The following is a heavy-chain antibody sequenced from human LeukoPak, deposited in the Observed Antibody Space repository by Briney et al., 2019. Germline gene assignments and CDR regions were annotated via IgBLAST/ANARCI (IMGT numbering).Heavy chain of an antibody. CDR1: GFTFSSYW. CDR2: IKQDGSEK. Sequence: GGSLRLSCAASGFTFSSYWMSWVRQAPGKGLEWVANIKQDGSEKYYVDSVKGRFTISRDNAKNSLYLQMNSLRAEDTAVYYCARGGYSGCDYVSAPDYFDYWGQGTLVTVSS. V-gene: IGHV3-7*03. D-gene: IGHD5-12*01. J-gene: IGHJ4*02. CDR3: ARGGYSGCDYVSAPDYFDY.